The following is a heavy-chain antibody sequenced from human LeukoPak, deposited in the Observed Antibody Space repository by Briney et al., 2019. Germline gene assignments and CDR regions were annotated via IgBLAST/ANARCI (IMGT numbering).Heavy chain of an antibody. CDR1: GFTFSSYG. CDR2: KSYDGSNK. CDR3: AKEGESGSYGY. Sequence: PGRSLRLSCAASGFTFSSYGMHWVRQAPGKGLEWVAVKSYDGSNKYYADSVKGRFTISRDNSKNTLYLQMNSLRAEDTAVYYCAKEGESGSYGYWGQGTLVTVSS. D-gene: IGHD1-26*01. J-gene: IGHJ4*02. V-gene: IGHV3-30*18.